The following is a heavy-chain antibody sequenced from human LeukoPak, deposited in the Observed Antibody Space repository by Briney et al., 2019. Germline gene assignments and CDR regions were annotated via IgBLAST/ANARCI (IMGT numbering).Heavy chain of an antibody. J-gene: IGHJ4*02. CDR1: GFTFSSYA. CDR3: ARGWELLDY. Sequence: SGRPLRLSCAASGFTFSSYAMHGLRQAPGKGVEWVAVISYDGSNKYYADYVKGRFTISRDNSKNTLYLQMNSLRAEDTAGYYCARGWELLDYWGQGTLVTVSS. CDR2: ISYDGSNK. V-gene: IGHV3-30*04. D-gene: IGHD1-26*01.